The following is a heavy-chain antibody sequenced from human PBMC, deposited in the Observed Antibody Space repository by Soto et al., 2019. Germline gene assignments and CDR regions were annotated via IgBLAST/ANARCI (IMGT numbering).Heavy chain of an antibody. CDR2: TYYRSKWYY. D-gene: IGHD1-26*01. V-gene: IGHV6-1*01. J-gene: IGHJ4*01. CDR1: RDSVSSNSAG. CDR3: ARGEQYSGRIFDY. Sequence: SQTLSLTCALTRDSVSSNSAGWSWVRQSPSRGLEWLGRTYYRSKWYYEYAVSVRGRITINPDTSKNQYSLQLNSVTPEDTAVYFCARGEQYSGRIFDYCGQGTLVPVSS.